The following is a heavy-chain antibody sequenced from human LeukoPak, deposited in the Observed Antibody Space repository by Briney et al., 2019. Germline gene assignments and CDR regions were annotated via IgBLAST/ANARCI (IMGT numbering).Heavy chain of an antibody. J-gene: IGHJ4*02. V-gene: IGHV1-69*04. CDR1: GATFSSYD. Sequence: SVNVSFKASGATFSSYDISWVRQGPGQGLEWMGRIIPILGIANYAQKFQGRVTVTSDKSTSTAYMELSSLRSEDTAVYCCARDTGRTVTTGTTLGLDYWGQGTLVTVSS. D-gene: IGHD4-17*01. CDR3: ARDTGRTVTTGTTLGLDY. CDR2: IIPILGIA.